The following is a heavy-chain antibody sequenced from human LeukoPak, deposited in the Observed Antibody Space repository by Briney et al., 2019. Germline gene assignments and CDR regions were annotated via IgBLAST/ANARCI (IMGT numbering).Heavy chain of an antibody. CDR2: IYTSGST. J-gene: IGHJ3*02. CDR1: GGSISSGSYY. Sequence: SETLSLTCTVSGGSISSGSYYWSWLRQPAGKGLEWIGRIYTSGSTNYNPSLKSRVTISVDTSKNQFSLKLSSVTAADTAVYYCAKVGYGFFPSQAFAFDIWGQGTMVTVSS. D-gene: IGHD3-3*01. CDR3: AKVGYGFFPSQAFAFDI. V-gene: IGHV4-61*02.